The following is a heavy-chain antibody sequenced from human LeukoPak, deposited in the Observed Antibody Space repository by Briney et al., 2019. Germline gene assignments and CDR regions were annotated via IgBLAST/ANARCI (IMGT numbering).Heavy chain of an antibody. CDR3: AKGSGSSWEYYFDY. Sequence: QPGGSLRLSCAASGFTFSSYAMSWVRQAPGKGLEWVSAISGSGGSTYYADSVKGRFTISRDNSKNTLYLQMNSPRAEDTAVYYCAKGSGSSWEYYFDYWGQGTLVTVSS. V-gene: IGHV3-23*01. CDR1: GFTFSSYA. CDR2: ISGSGGST. J-gene: IGHJ4*02. D-gene: IGHD6-13*01.